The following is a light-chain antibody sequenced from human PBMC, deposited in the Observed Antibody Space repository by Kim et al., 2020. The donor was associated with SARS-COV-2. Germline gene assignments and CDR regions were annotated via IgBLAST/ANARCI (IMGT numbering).Light chain of an antibody. CDR3: HQYNDWPPGDT. V-gene: IGKV3-15*01. Sequence: SPGERATLSCRASQSVSNNLAWYQLKPGQAPRLLIYGASTRATGTPARFSASGSGTDFNLTVSSLQSEDFAVYYCHQYNDWPPGDTFGQGTKLEI. CDR2: GAS. CDR1: QSVSNN. J-gene: IGKJ2*01.